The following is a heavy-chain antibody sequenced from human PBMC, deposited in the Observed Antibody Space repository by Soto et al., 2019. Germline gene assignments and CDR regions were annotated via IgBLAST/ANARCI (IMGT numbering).Heavy chain of an antibody. V-gene: IGHV4-31*03. CDR1: GGSISSGGYY. CDR3: ASFLVATISNPKNYYYYGMDV. Sequence: QTLSLTCTVSGGSISSGGYYWSWIRQHPGKGLEWIGYIYYSGSTYYNPSLKSRVTISVDTSKNQFSLKLSSVTAADTAVYYCASFLVATISNPKNYYYYGMDVWGQGTTVTVSS. J-gene: IGHJ6*02. D-gene: IGHD5-12*01. CDR2: IYYSGST.